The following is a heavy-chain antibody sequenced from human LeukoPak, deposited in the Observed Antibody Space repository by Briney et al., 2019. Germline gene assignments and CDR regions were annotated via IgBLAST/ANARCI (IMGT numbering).Heavy chain of an antibody. Sequence: PSETLSLTCTVSGGSISSYYWSWIRQPPGKGLEWIGEINHSGGTNYNPSLKSRVTISVDTSKNQFSLKLSSVTAADTAVYYCARQTGSGLFILPGGQGNLVTVSS. CDR1: GGSISSYY. CDR3: ARQTGSGLFILP. J-gene: IGHJ4*02. V-gene: IGHV4-34*01. CDR2: INHSGGT. D-gene: IGHD3/OR15-3a*01.